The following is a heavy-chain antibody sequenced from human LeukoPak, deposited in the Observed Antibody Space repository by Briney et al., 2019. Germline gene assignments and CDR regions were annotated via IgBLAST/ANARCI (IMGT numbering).Heavy chain of an antibody. D-gene: IGHD2-15*01. CDR1: GFTFSSYG. V-gene: IGHV3-64*01. Sequence: GRSLRLSCAASGFTFSSYGMHWVRQAPGKGLEYVSGISSNGGSTYYANSVKGRFTISRDNSKNTLYLQMGSLRVEDMAVYYCARNDCRGGGCYSDYWGQGTLVTVSS. J-gene: IGHJ4*02. CDR3: ARNDCRGGGCYSDY. CDR2: ISSNGGST.